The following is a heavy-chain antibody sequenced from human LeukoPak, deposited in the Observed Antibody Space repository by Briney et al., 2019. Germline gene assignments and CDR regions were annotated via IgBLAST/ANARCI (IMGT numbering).Heavy chain of an antibody. V-gene: IGHV3-23*01. CDR3: AKERIDYVWGSYRLDY. J-gene: IGHJ4*02. Sequence: PGGSLRLSCAASGFTSSSYAMSWVRQAPGKGLEWVSAISGSGGSTYYADSVKGRFTISRDNSKNTLYLQMNSLRAEDTAVYYCAKERIDYVWGSYRLDYWGQGTLVTVSS. CDR2: ISGSGGST. CDR1: GFTSSSYA. D-gene: IGHD3-16*02.